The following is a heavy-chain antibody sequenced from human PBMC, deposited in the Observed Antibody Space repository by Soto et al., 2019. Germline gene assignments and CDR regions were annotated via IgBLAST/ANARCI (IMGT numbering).Heavy chain of an antibody. J-gene: IGHJ4*02. CDR2: INSDGSNT. D-gene: IGHD3-10*01. Sequence: GGSLRLSCAASGFTFSSYWMHWVRQAPGKGLVWVSRINSDGSNTIYADSVKGRFTISRDNAKNTLYLLMNSLRAEDTAVYYCARSGSYRTKFDYWGQGTLVTVSS. CDR1: GFTFSSYW. CDR3: ARSGSYRTKFDY. V-gene: IGHV3-74*01.